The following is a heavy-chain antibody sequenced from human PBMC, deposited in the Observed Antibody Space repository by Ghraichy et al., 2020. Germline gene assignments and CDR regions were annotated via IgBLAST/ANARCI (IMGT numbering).Heavy chain of an antibody. D-gene: IGHD2-21*01. CDR3: RGGGAYAVPPEY. V-gene: IGHV4-59*01. Sequence: SETLSLTCTVSGVSISTYYWAWLRQPPGKGLEWIGYIHYNGGTDSNPSLKSRLTMSVDASKNQVSLKLTSVTAADTAVYYCRGGGAYAVPPEYWGQGSLVTVSS. CDR1: GVSISTYY. J-gene: IGHJ4*02. CDR2: IHYNGGT.